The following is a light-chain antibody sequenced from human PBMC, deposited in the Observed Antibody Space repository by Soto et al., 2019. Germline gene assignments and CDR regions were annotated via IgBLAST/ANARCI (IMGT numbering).Light chain of an antibody. J-gene: IGKJ4*01. Sequence: DIQMTQSPSSLSASVGDRVTITCRASQGISNYLAWYQQKPGKVPTLLISAASTLQSRVPSRFSGSGSGTDFTLSISSLQPEDVATYYCQKYNGPAHTFGGGTKVEIK. CDR2: AAS. CDR3: QKYNGPAHT. CDR1: QGISNY. V-gene: IGKV1-27*01.